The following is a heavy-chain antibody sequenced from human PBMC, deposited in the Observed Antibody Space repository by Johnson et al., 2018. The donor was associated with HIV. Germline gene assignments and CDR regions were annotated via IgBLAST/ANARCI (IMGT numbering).Heavy chain of an antibody. D-gene: IGHD6-13*01. CDR2: ISYDGNNK. V-gene: IGHV3-30*04. J-gene: IGHJ3*02. CDR3: ARDQEAAAGQDDAFDI. Sequence: QVQLVESGGGVVQPGRSLRLSCAASGFTFNSYPMHWVRQAPGKGLEWVAVISYDGNNKYYADSLKGRFTISRDNSKNTLYLQMNSLRAEDTAVYYCARDQEAAAGQDDAFDIWGQGTMVTVSS. CDR1: GFTFNSYP.